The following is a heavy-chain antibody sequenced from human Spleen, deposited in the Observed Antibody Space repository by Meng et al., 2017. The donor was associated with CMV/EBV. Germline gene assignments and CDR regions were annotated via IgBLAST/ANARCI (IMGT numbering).Heavy chain of an antibody. V-gene: IGHV4-30-4*01. J-gene: IGHJ5*02. D-gene: IGHD1-14*01. CDR2: IYYSGNT. Sequence: RVRESGPGLVKPSQTLSLTCPVSGGSMSSGDYFWNWIRQPPGKGLEWIGYIYYSGNTYHNPSLKSRVTISIDTSKNQFSLKLSSVTAADTAVYYCARAEYYNWFDPWGQGTLVTVSS. CDR1: GGSMSSGDYF. CDR3: ARAEYYNWFDP.